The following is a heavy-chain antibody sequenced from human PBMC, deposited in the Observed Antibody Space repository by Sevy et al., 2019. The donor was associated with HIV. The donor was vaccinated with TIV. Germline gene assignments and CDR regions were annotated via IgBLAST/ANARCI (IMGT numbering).Heavy chain of an antibody. J-gene: IGHJ4*02. CDR2: IYQDGNKK. CDR3: ARTLPGTKIDLDY. Sequence: GGSLRLSCVASGFTFNDYLMTWVRQAPGKGLEWVANIYQDGNKKYYVDSVRGRFTISRDNPKNSLSLQMNSLRAEDTAVYYCARTLPGTKIDLDYWGQGTVVTVSS. V-gene: IGHV3-7*03. D-gene: IGHD1-1*01. CDR1: GFTFNDYL.